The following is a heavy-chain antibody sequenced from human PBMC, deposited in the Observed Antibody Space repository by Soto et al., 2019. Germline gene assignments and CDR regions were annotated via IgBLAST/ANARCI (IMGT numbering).Heavy chain of an antibody. V-gene: IGHV4-31*03. CDR3: ARAFSSSSAVDL. CDR2: IYDSESA. CDR1: GESISSGGYY. J-gene: IGHJ5*02. D-gene: IGHD6-6*01. Sequence: QVQLQESGPGLVKPSQTLSLTCTVSGESISSGGYYWSWIRHHPGKGLEWIGYIYDSESAYYNPCLKSRVTISMDTSKNQFAMRLSSVTAADTAVYFCARAFSSSSAVDLWGQGTQVTVSS.